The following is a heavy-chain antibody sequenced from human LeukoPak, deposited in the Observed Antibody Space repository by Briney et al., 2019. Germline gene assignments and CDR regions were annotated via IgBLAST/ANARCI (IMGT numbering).Heavy chain of an antibody. Sequence: GGSLRLSCAASGFTFSGHWMSWVRQSPGKGLEWVANINQNGSAEYYLDSVKGRFTIFRDNTNNTLYLQMNNLRGEDTAVYYCARWTNTIDFWGQGTLVTVSS. CDR3: ARWTNTIDF. V-gene: IGHV3-7*01. CDR2: INQNGSAE. J-gene: IGHJ4*02. CDR1: GFTFSGHW. D-gene: IGHD3/OR15-3a*01.